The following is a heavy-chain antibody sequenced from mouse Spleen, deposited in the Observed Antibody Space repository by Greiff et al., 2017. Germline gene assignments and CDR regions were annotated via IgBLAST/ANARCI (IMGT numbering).Heavy chain of an antibody. J-gene: IGHJ4*01. CDR3: ARRQLGLRAMDY. V-gene: IGHV1-69*01. D-gene: IGHD3-1*01. CDR2: IDPSDSYT. Sequence: VQLQQPGAELVMPGASVKLSCKASGYTFTSYWMHWVKHRPGQGLEWIGEIDPSDSYTNYNQKFKGKATLTVDKSSSTAYMQLSSLTSEDSAVYYCARRQLGLRAMDYWGQGTSVTVSS. CDR1: GYTFTSYW.